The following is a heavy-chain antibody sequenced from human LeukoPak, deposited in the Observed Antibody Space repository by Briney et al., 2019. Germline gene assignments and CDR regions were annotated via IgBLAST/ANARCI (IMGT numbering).Heavy chain of an antibody. V-gene: IGHV1-2*02. CDR1: GYTFTGYY. Sequence: GASVKVSCKASGYTFTGYYMHWVRQAPGQGLEWMGWINPNSGGTNYAQKFQGRVTMTTDTSTSTAYMELRSLRSDDTAVYYCARDLPSIAAAGFWGQGTLVTVSS. CDR2: INPNSGGT. J-gene: IGHJ4*02. D-gene: IGHD6-13*01. CDR3: ARDLPSIAAAGF.